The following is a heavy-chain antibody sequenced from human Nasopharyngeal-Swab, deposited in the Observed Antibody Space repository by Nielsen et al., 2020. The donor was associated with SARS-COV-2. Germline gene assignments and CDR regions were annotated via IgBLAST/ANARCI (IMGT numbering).Heavy chain of an antibody. V-gene: IGHV1-3*01. Sequence: ASVTVSCKASGYTFPSYSMHWVRQAPGHRLEWMGWINAGNGNTKYSQKFQGRVTITRDTSASTAYMELSSLRSEDTAVYYCARVSSGYSSSWYIEPLDYWGQGTLVTVSS. CDR2: INAGNGNT. J-gene: IGHJ4*02. D-gene: IGHD6-13*01. CDR1: GYTFPSYS. CDR3: ARVSSGYSSSWYIEPLDY.